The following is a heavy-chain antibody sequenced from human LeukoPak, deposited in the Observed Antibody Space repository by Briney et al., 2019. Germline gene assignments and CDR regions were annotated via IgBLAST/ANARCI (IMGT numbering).Heavy chain of an antibody. Sequence: GGSLRLSCAASGFTFSNAWMSWVRQAPGKGLEWVGRIKSKTDGGTTDYAAPVKGRFTISRDDSKNTLYLQMNSLKTEDTAVYYCTTGSTLVRFGELENWGQGTLVTVSS. CDR1: GFTFSNAW. CDR2: IKSKTDGGTT. D-gene: IGHD3-10*01. CDR3: TTGSTLVRFGELEN. J-gene: IGHJ4*02. V-gene: IGHV3-15*01.